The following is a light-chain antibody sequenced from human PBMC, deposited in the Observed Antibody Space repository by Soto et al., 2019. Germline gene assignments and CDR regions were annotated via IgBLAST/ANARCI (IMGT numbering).Light chain of an antibody. Sequence: EIVLTQSPATLSLSPGERATLSCRASQSIAGYLAWYQKKPGQAPRLLIYDTSNRVTGVPARFSGSGSGTDFTLTISRLEPEDFAVYYCQHLDKFGQGTKLEIK. J-gene: IGKJ2*01. CDR2: DTS. CDR1: QSIAGY. V-gene: IGKV3-11*01. CDR3: QHLDK.